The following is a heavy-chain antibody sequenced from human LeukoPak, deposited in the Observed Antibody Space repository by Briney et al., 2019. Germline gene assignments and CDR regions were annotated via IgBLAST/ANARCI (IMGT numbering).Heavy chain of an antibody. Sequence: ASVKVSCKASGYTFTSYGISWVRQAPGQGLEWMGWIRAYNGNTNYAQKLQGRVTMTTDTSTSTAYMELRSLRSDDTAVYYCARDVIPGLDLGELSPFDYWGQGTLVTVSS. V-gene: IGHV1-18*01. CDR2: IRAYNGNT. CDR3: ARDVIPGLDLGELSPFDY. J-gene: IGHJ4*02. CDR1: GYTFTSYG. D-gene: IGHD3-16*02.